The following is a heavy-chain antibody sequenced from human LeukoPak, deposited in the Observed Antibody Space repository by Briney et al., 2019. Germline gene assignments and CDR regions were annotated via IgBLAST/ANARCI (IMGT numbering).Heavy chain of an antibody. J-gene: IGHJ5*02. CDR2: IYYSGRT. V-gene: IGHV4-31*03. CDR1: GGSISSGDYY. Sequence: SETLSLTCTVSGGSISSGDYYWSWIRQHPGKGLEWIGYIYYSGRTYYNPSLKSRVTISVDTSKNQFSLKLSSVTAADTAVYYCARAGFYSSSWTAHNWIDPWGQGSLVTVSS. D-gene: IGHD6-13*01. CDR3: ARAGFYSSSWTAHNWIDP.